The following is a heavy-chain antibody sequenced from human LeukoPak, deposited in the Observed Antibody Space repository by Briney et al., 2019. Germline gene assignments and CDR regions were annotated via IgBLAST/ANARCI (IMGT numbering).Heavy chain of an antibody. CDR1: GFTFSSYG. J-gene: IGHJ1*01. D-gene: IGHD2-2*01. Sequence: GGSLRLSCAASGFTFSSYGMHWVRRAPGKGLEWVAFIRYDGSNKYYADSVKGRFTISRDNSKNTLYLQMNSLRAEDTAVYYCAKGGSVVVPAAISYFQHWGQGTLVTVSS. CDR2: IRYDGSNK. V-gene: IGHV3-30*02. CDR3: AKGGSVVVPAAISYFQH.